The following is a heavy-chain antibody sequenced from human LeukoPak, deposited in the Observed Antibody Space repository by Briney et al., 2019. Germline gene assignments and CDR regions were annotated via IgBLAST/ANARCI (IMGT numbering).Heavy chain of an antibody. CDR1: GFTFDDYA. D-gene: IGHD5-12*01. CDR3: AKDLGYSGYDSIFDY. V-gene: IGHV3-9*01. Sequence: TGGSLRLSCAASGFTFDDYAMHWVRQAPGKGLEWVSGISWNSGSIGYADSVKGRFTISRDNAKNSLYLQMNSLRAEDTALYYCAKDLGYSGYDSIFDYWGQGTLVTVSS. J-gene: IGHJ4*02. CDR2: ISWNSGSI.